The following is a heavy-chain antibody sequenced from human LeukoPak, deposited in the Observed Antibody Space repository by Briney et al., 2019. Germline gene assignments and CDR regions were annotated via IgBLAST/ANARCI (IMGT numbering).Heavy chain of an antibody. CDR2: MYYNGRI. CDR1: GGPISSGGYY. D-gene: IGHD3-3*01. CDR3: ARWNYDFYHMDV. Sequence: PSETLSLTCTVSGGPISSGGYYWSWIRQHPGKGLDWIGSMYYNGRIYYNPSLGSRVAISGDASRNQFSLRLTSVTAADSAVYYCARWNYDFYHMDVWGLGTTVTVSS. J-gene: IGHJ6*03. V-gene: IGHV4-39*07.